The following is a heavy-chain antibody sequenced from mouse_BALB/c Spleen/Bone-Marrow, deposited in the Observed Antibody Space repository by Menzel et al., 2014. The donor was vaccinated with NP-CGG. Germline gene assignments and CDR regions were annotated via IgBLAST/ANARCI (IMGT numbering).Heavy chain of an antibody. CDR2: IYPGDGDT. V-gene: IGHV1-80*01. CDR3: ARKYGDY. J-gene: IGHJ2*01. CDR1: GYVFSSYW. Sequence: VQLQQSGAVLARPGSSVKISCKASGYVFSSYWMNWVKQRPGQGLEWIGQIYPGDGDTNYNGKFKDKATLTADKSSSTAYMQLSSLTSEGSAVYFCARKYGDYWGQGTTLTVSS. D-gene: IGHD2-10*02.